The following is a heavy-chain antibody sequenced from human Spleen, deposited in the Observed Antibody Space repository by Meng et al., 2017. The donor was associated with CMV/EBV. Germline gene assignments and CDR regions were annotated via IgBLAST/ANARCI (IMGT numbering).Heavy chain of an antibody. V-gene: IGHV3-48*04. D-gene: IGHD6-13*01. CDR3: ARDPSSLYYFDY. CDR2: ISSSGSTI. J-gene: IGHJ4*02. CDR1: GFTFSCYS. Sequence: GGSLRLSCAASGFTFSCYSMNWVRQAPGKGLEWVSYISSSGSTIYYADSVKGRFTISRDNAKNSLYLQMNSLRAEDTAVYYCARDPSSLYYFDYWGQGTLVTVSS.